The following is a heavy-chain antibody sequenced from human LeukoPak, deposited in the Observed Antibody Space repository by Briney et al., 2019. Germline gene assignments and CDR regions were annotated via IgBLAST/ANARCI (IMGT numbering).Heavy chain of an antibody. CDR1: GGSISSGGYY. CDR3: ARGRPGSGGSCFDY. CDR2: IYYSGST. J-gene: IGHJ4*02. V-gene: IGHV4-31*03. Sequence: KPSETLSLTCTVSGGSISSGGYYWSWIRQHPGKGLEWIGYIYYSGSTYYNPSLKSRVTISVDTSKNQFSLKLSSVTAADTAVYYCARGRPGSGGSCFDYWGQGTLVTVSS. D-gene: IGHD2-15*01.